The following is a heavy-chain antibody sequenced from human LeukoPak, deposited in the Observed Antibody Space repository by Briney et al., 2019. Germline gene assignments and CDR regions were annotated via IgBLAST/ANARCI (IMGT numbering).Heavy chain of an antibody. D-gene: IGHD3-3*01. J-gene: IGHJ4*02. V-gene: IGHV1-18*01. CDR3: ARVVTIFGVVITSFDY. Sequence: ASVKVSCKASGYTFTGYGISWVRQAPGQGLEWMGWISAYNGNTNYAQKLQGRVTMTTDTSTSTAYMELRSLRSDDTAVYYCARVVTIFGVVITSFDYWGQGTLVTVSS. CDR2: ISAYNGNT. CDR1: GYTFTGYG.